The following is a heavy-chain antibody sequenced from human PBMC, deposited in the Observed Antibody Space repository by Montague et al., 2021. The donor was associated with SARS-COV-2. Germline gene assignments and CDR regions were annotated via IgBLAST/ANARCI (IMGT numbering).Heavy chain of an antibody. CDR3: ARTDYISSWFGAKKWFDP. Sequence: SETLSLTCAVYGGSFSAYYWSWIRQPPGKGLEWIGEINHSGSTNYNPSLKSRATISVDTSKNQFSLKLSSVTVADTAVYYCARTDYISSWFGAKKWFDPWGQGTLVTVSS. CDR2: INHSGST. CDR1: GGSFSAYY. V-gene: IGHV4-34*01. D-gene: IGHD6-13*01. J-gene: IGHJ5*02.